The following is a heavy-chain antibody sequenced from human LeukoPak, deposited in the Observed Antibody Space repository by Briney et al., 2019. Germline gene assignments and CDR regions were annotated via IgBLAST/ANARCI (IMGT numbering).Heavy chain of an antibody. CDR3: ARAPTIAARSPNWFDP. CDR2: IYYSGST. D-gene: IGHD6-6*01. CDR1: GGSISSYY. Sequence: PSETLSLTCTVSGGSISSYYWSWIRQPPGKGLEWIGYIYYSGSTNYNPSLKSRVTISVDTSKNQFSLKLSSVTAADTAVYYCARAPTIAARSPNWFDPWGPGTLVTVSS. V-gene: IGHV4-59*01. J-gene: IGHJ5*02.